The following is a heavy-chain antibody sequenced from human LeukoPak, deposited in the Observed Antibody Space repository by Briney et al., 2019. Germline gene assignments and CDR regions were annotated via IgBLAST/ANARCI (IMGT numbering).Heavy chain of an antibody. V-gene: IGHV4-59*01. CDR3: ARGGGVGYYYYYMDV. CDR2: IYYSGST. D-gene: IGHD1-26*01. CDR1: GGSIRSYY. J-gene: IGHJ6*03. Sequence: SETLSLTCTVSGGSIRSYYWSWIRQPPGKGLEWIGYIYYSGSTNYNPSLRSRVTISVDTSKNQFSLKLSSVTAADTAVYYCARGGGVGYYYYYMDVWGKGTRVTSSS.